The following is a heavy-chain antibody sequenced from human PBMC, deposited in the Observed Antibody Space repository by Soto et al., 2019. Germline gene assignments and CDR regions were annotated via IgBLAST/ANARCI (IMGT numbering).Heavy chain of an antibody. V-gene: IGHV4-4*07. D-gene: IGHD5-12*01. CDR3: ARDGSYSAYNFAHGIILWSFDF. Sequence: SETLSLTCTVSGGSINTFYWSWVRQPAGKGLEWIGRIFSSGSTSFNPSLESRVAMSVDTSKNHFSLNLSSVTAADMAVYYCARDGSYSAYNFAHGIILWSFDFWGQGAQV. J-gene: IGHJ4*02. CDR2: IFSSGST. CDR1: GGSINTFY.